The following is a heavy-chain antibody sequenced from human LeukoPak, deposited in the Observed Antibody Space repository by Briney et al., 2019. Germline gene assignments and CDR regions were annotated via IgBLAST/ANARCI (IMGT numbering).Heavy chain of an antibody. D-gene: IGHD6-13*01. V-gene: IGHV6-1*01. CDR3: ARTVAAAPEYYYYYYMDV. J-gene: IGHJ6*03. CDR1: GDSVSSNSAA. Sequence: SQTLSLTCAISGDSVSSNSAAWNWIRQSLSRGLEWLGRTYYRSKWYNDYAVSVKSRITINPDTSKNQFSLQLNSVTPEDTAVYYCARTVAAAPEYYYYYYMDVWGKGTTVTVSS. CDR2: TYYRSKWYN.